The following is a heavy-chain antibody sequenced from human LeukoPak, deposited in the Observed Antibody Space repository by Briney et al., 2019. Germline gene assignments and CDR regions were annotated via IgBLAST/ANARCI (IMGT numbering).Heavy chain of an antibody. J-gene: IGHJ4*02. CDR3: ASQNLYDSSGLDY. Sequence: SETPSLTCTVSGGSISSSSYYWGWIRQPPGKGLEWIGSIYYSGSTYYNPSLKSRVTISVDTSKNQFSLKLSSVTAADTAVYYCASQNLYDSSGLDYWGQGTLVTVSS. D-gene: IGHD3-22*01. CDR2: IYYSGST. V-gene: IGHV4-39*01. CDR1: GGSISSSSYY.